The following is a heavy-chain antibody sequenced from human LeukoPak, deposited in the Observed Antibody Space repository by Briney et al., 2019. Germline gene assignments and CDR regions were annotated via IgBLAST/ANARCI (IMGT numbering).Heavy chain of an antibody. CDR2: ISYDGGKK. D-gene: IGHD4-17*01. V-gene: IGHV3-30*03. CDR1: GFTFSNYG. Sequence: GGSLRLSCAASGFTFSNYGMHWVRQAPGKGLEWVALISYDGGKKYYADSVKGRFTISRDNSKNTLYLQMNSLKTEDTAVYYCASLFRFTVTGGDAFDIWGQGTMVTVSS. J-gene: IGHJ3*02. CDR3: ASLFRFTVTGGDAFDI.